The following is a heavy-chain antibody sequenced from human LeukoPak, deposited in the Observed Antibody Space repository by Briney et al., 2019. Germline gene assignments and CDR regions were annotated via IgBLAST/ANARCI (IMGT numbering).Heavy chain of an antibody. CDR1: GFTFSSYG. CDR3: AKELGIGATNTEN. J-gene: IGHJ4*02. V-gene: IGHV3-23*01. CDR2: VSGGGGST. Sequence: GGSLRLSCAASGFTFSSYGMRWVRQAPGKGLEWVSGVSGGGGSTYYADSVKGRFTISRDNSKNTLYLQMNSLRTEDTAVYYCAKELGIGATNTENWGQGTLVTVSS. D-gene: IGHD5-12*01.